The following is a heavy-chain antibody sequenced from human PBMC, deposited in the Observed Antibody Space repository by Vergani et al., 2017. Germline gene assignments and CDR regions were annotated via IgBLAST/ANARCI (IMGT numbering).Heavy chain of an antibody. CDR1: GFTFSSYS. CDR3: VKFVVVVAATPW. J-gene: IGHJ4*02. V-gene: IGHV3-21*01. D-gene: IGHD2-15*01. Sequence: EVQLVESGGGLVKPGGSLRLSCAASGFTFSSYSMNWVRQAPGKGLEWVSSISSSSSYIYYADSVKGRFTISRDNAKNSLYLQMNSLRAEDTAVYYCVKFVVVVAATPWWGQGTLVTVSS. CDR2: ISSSSSYI.